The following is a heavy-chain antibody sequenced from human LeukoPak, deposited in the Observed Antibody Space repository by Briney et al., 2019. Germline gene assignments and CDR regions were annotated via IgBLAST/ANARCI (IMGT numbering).Heavy chain of an antibody. CDR3: AKDAPFNIVVVPAANS. Sequence: GGSLRLSCAASGFTFSSYDMSWVRQAPGKGLEWVSAISDSGGSTYYADSVKGRFTISRDNSKNNVYLQMNRLRAEDTAVYYCAKDAPFNIVVVPAANSWGQGTLVTVSS. CDR1: GFTFSSYD. CDR2: ISDSGGST. J-gene: IGHJ4*02. D-gene: IGHD2-2*01. V-gene: IGHV3-23*01.